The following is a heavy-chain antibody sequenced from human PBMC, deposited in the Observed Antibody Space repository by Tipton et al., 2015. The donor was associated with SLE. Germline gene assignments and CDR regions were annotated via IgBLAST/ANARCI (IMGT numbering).Heavy chain of an antibody. V-gene: IGHV3-21*01. D-gene: IGHD6-13*01. CDR2: ISDSSSSYI. CDR1: GFTFSSYS. CDR3: ARVYSSNWYDYYYMDV. Sequence: SLRLSCAVSGFTFSSYSMSWVRQAPGKGLEWVSCISDSSSSYIYYADSVKGRFTISRDNAKNSLYLQMNSLRAEDTAVYYCARVYSSNWYDYYYMDVWGKGTTVTVSS. J-gene: IGHJ6*03.